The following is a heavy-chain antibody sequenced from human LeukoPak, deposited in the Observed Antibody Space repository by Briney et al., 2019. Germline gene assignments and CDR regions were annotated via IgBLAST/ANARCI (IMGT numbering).Heavy chain of an antibody. D-gene: IGHD6-19*01. J-gene: IGHJ4*02. CDR3: ARGAGIDY. CDR1: GFTFSSYN. V-gene: IGHV3-48*04. CDR2: IRSSSSTI. Sequence: GGSLRLSCAASGFTFSSYNMNWVRQAPGKGLEWVSYIRSSSSTIYYADSVKGRFTISRDNATNSLYLQMNSLRADDTAVYYCARGAGIDYWGQGSLVTVSP.